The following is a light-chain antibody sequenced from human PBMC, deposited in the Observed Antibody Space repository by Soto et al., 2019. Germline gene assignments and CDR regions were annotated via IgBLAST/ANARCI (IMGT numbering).Light chain of an antibody. CDR3: SSYTSNYTLEV. V-gene: IGLV2-14*01. CDR1: SSDVGGYDF. CDR2: EVS. J-gene: IGLJ2*01. Sequence: QSVLTQPPSASGSPGQSVTISCTGTSSDVGGYDFVSWYQHHPGQPPKLLIYEVSDRPSGVSNRFSGSKSGNTASLTISGLQAEDEADYYCSSYTSNYTLEVFGGGTQLTVL.